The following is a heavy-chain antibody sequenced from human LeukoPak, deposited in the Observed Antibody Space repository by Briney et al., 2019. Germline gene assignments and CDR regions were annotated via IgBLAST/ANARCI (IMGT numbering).Heavy chain of an antibody. CDR2: ISYDGSNK. J-gene: IGHJ6*03. CDR1: GFTFSNSW. D-gene: IGHD1-26*01. V-gene: IGHV3-30*03. Sequence: PGGSLRLSCAASGFTFSNSWMSWVRQAPGKGLEWVAVISYDGSNKYYADSVKGRFTISRDNSKNTLYLQMNSLRAEDTAVYYCARSGGSYYYYYYMDVWGKGTTVTVSS. CDR3: ARSGGSYYYYYYMDV.